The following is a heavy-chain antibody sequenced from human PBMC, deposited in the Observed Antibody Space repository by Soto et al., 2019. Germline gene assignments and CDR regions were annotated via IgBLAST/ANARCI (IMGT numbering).Heavy chain of an antibody. D-gene: IGHD6-13*01. CDR2: IYYSGST. V-gene: IGHV4-59*01. CDR1: GGSISSYY. Sequence: PSETLSLTCTVSGGSISSYYWSWIRQPPGKGLEWIGYIYYSGSTNYNPSLKSRVTISVDTSKNQFSLKLSSVTAADTAVYYCARGEDSSSWWKDAEYFQHWGQGTLVTVSS. CDR3: ARGEDSSSWWKDAEYFQH. J-gene: IGHJ1*01.